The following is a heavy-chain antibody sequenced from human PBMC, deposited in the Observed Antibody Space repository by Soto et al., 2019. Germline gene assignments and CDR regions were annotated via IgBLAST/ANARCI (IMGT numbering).Heavy chain of an antibody. CDR2: IYYSGST. CDR1: GGSISSYY. CDR3: AREGGSGSYSF. D-gene: IGHD3-10*01. J-gene: IGHJ4*02. Sequence: SETLSLTCTVSGGSISSYYWSWIRQPPGKGLERIGYIYYSGSTNYNPSLKSRVTISVDTSKNQFSLKLSSVTAADTAVYYCAREGGSGSYSFWGQGTLVTVSS. V-gene: IGHV4-59*01.